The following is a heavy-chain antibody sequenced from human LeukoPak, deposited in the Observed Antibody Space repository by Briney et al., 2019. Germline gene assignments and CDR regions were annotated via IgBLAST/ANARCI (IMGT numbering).Heavy chain of an antibody. V-gene: IGHV3-33*01. J-gene: IGHJ5*02. Sequence: GGSLRLSCAASGFTLSSYDMHWVRQAPGKGLEWVAVIWYDGGNKYYADSVKGRFTISRDNSKNTLDLQMNSLRAEDTAVYYCARDRGSYRNFDWFDPWGQGTLVTVSS. CDR3: ARDRGSYRNFDWFDP. D-gene: IGHD1-26*01. CDR1: GFTLSSYD. CDR2: IWYDGGNK.